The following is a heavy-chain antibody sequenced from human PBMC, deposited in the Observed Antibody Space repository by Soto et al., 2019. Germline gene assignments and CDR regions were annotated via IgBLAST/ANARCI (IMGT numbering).Heavy chain of an antibody. CDR1: GGSFSYYY. Sequence: SETLSLTCAVYGGSFSYYYWGWLRQSPGKGPEWIGSVFYTGFTSYNPSLESRVSVSVDTSKNQFSLKVSGVSAADTAVYYCATSQKGYNWNYFDHWGQGALVTVSS. CDR2: VFYTGFT. D-gene: IGHD1-20*01. J-gene: IGHJ4*02. CDR3: ATSQKGYNWNYFDH. V-gene: IGHV4-39*01.